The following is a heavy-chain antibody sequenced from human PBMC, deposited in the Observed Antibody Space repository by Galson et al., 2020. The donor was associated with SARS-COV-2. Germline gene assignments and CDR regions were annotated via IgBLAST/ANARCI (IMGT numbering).Heavy chain of an antibody. CDR1: GYTFTHYG. V-gene: IGHV1-18*01. Sequence: ASVKVSCQASGYTFTHYGISWVRQAPGQGLEWVGWISTDSANKNYAQRLQGRVTMTTDTSTSTAYMELGSLTSDDTAVYYCARVGYDILTGYQLHAYDYWGQGTLVTVSS. J-gene: IGHJ4*02. CDR3: ARVGYDILTGYQLHAYDY. D-gene: IGHD3-9*01. CDR2: ISTDSANK.